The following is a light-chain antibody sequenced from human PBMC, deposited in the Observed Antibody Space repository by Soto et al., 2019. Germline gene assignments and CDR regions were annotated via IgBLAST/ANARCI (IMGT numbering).Light chain of an antibody. J-gene: IGKJ1*01. CDR3: QQYYWTPRT. CDR2: WPS. Sequence: DIVMTQSPDSLTVSLGETATINCKSSQSILYSPNNKNYLAWYQHKPGQPPKLLIYWPSLRESGVPDRFSGSGCGSDFALTISSLQAEDVAVYDCQQYYWTPRTIGKGTKVEIK. CDR1: QSILYSPNNKNY. V-gene: IGKV4-1*01.